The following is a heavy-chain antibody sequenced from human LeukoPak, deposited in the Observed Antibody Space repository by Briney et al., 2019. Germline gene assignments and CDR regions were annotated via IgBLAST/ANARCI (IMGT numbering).Heavy chain of an antibody. CDR2: IYYSGST. D-gene: IGHD3-22*01. J-gene: IGHJ3*02. CDR1: GGSISSGGYY. Sequence: SQTLSLTCTVSGGSISSGGYYWSWIRQHPGKGLEWIGYIYYSGSTYYNPSLKSRVNISVDTSKNQFSLKLSSVTAADTAVYYCARVSGIVVVRGPLDIWGQGTMVTVCS. V-gene: IGHV4-31*03. CDR3: ARVSGIVVVRGPLDI.